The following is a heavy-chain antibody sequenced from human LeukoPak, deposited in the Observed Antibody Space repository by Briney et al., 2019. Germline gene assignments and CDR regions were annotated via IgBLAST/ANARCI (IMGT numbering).Heavy chain of an antibody. D-gene: IGHD3-22*01. CDR1: GGTFSSYA. CDR3: ASYYYDSSGYYYYFDY. Sequence: SVKVSCKASGGTFSSYAISWVRQAPGQGLEWMGGIIPIFGTANYAQKFQGRVTITADESTSTAYMELSSLRSEDTAAYYCASYYYDSSGYYYYFDYWGQGTLVTVSS. J-gene: IGHJ4*02. CDR2: IIPIFGTA. V-gene: IGHV1-69*13.